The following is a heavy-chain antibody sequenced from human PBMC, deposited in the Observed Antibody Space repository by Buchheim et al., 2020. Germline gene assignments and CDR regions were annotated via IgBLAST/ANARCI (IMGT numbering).Heavy chain of an antibody. CDR2: ISYDGSHK. Sequence: QVQLVESGGGVVQPGRSLRFSCAASGFTFSRYHMHWVRQAPGKGLEWPAVISYDGSHKYYADSVKGRLTISRDNSKNTLYLQMNSLRAEDTAVYYCAKDRSYCSGGSCPNYFDYWGQGTL. V-gene: IGHV3-30*18. J-gene: IGHJ4*02. CDR1: GFTFSRYH. D-gene: IGHD2-15*01. CDR3: AKDRSYCSGGSCPNYFDY.